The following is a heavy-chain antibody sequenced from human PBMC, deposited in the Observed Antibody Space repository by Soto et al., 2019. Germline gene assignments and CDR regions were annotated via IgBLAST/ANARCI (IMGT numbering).Heavy chain of an antibody. CDR2: VKTTDGGTP. D-gene: IGHD2-2*01. CDR1: GFTFTNAW. V-gene: IGHV3-15*01. J-gene: IGHJ4*02. CDR3: TTTLGQYHLPTFR. Sequence: EVQLVASGGGLVKPGGSLRLSCVASGFTFTNAWMSWVRQAPGKGLEWVGRVKTTDGGTPDYAAPVKGRFTIAREDSKNTLYLQMNSLRTEDTAVYYSTTTLGQYHLPTFRWGQGTLVTVSS.